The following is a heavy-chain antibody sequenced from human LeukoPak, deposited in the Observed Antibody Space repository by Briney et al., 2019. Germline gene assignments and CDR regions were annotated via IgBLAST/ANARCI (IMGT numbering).Heavy chain of an antibody. CDR1: GYTFIDHY. CDR2: IDPDTGDT. J-gene: IGHJ4*02. Sequence: GASVKVSCKPSGYTFIDHYLHWVRQAPGQGLESLGWIDPDTGDTNYPQKFQDRVTMSRDTSSSTAYMELNRLRSDDTAVYYCARAGHNSNSGGYDFWGLGTLVTVSS. V-gene: IGHV1-2*02. CDR3: ARAGHNSNSGGYDF. D-gene: IGHD3-22*01.